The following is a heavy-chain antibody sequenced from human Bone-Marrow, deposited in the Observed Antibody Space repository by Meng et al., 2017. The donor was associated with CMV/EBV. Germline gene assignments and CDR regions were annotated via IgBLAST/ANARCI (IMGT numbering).Heavy chain of an antibody. D-gene: IGHD4-11*01. CDR1: GFTLSTYA. Sequence: GESLKISCAASGFTLSTYAMYWVRQAPGKGLEWVAVISYDGRNKDYAGSVKGRFTISRDNSKKTLYLHMNRLRAEDTALYYCVREEGVYSYYVYYFEYWGQGTLVTVSS. CDR2: ISYDGRNK. J-gene: IGHJ4*02. CDR3: VREEGVYSYYVYYFEY. V-gene: IGHV3-30*04.